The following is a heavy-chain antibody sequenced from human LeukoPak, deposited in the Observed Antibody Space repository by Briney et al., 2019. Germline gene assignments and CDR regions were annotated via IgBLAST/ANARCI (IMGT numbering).Heavy chain of an antibody. V-gene: IGHV4-59*01. Sequence: SETLSLTCTVSGGSISDCYWNWIRQPPGKGLEWIGYIYYSGSTTYNPSLKSRVTMSVNTAKNQFSLKLRSVTAADTAVYYCARGDFCSKSNRYLRPMDVWGKGTTVTVSS. CDR2: IYYSGST. J-gene: IGHJ6*03. CDR1: GGSISDCY. D-gene: IGHD3-3*01. CDR3: ARGDFCSKSNRYLRPMDV.